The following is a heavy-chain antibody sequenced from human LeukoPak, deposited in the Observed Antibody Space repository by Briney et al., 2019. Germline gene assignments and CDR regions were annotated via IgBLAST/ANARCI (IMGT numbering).Heavy chain of an antibody. CDR2: INPNNGGT. CDR1: GYTFSGYY. J-gene: IGHJ6*02. Sequence: ASVKVSCKASGYTFSGYYIHWVRQAPGQGLEWMGRINPNNGGTNYAQKFQGRVTMTRDMSMSTAYMELSRLRSDDTAVYYCARDQYCSSTSCYAGDGFYYYYGMDVWGQGTTVTVSS. CDR3: ARDQYCSSTSCYAGDGFYYYYGMDV. D-gene: IGHD2-2*01. V-gene: IGHV1-2*06.